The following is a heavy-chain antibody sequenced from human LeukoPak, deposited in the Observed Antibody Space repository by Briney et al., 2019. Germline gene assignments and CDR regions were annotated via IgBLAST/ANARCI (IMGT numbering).Heavy chain of an antibody. D-gene: IGHD3-22*01. CDR2: IYYSGST. Sequence: PSETLSLTCTVSGDSVSSAYYYGSWIRQPPGKGLEWIGYIYYSGSTNYNPSLKSRVTMSIDKSKSQFSLKLSSVTAADTAVYYCARDYTGDYDSSGYLYYVDYWGLGALVTVSS. CDR1: GDSVSSAYYY. CDR3: ARDYTGDYDSSGYLYYVDY. J-gene: IGHJ4*02. V-gene: IGHV4-61*01.